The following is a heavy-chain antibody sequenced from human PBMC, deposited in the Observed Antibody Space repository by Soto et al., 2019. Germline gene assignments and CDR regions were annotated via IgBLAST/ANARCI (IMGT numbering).Heavy chain of an antibody. CDR2: ISNDGTNK. CDR3: AKGSTRWLESLLHY. J-gene: IGHJ4*02. CDR1: GFTFNIFG. V-gene: IGHV3-30*18. D-gene: IGHD5-12*01. Sequence: LSLSCAASGFTFNIFGMHWVRQAPGKGLEWVALISNDGTNKYYADSVRGRFTISRDSSKNTVFLQMDSLRADDTAVYYCAKGSTRWLESLLHYWGQGTLVTVSS.